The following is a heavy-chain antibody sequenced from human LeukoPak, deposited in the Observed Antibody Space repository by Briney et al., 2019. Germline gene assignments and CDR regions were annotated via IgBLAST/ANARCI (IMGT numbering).Heavy chain of an antibody. V-gene: IGHV1-2*02. Sequence: ASVKVSCKASGYTFTGYYMHWVRQDLRQGLQWMGWINPNSGGTDYAQKFQGRVTMTRDTSIRTVYMELSRLRSDDTAVYYCAREVTMIVVVITTSPYYGMDVWGQGTTVTVSS. CDR3: AREVTMIVVVITTSPYYGMDV. CDR2: INPNSGGT. J-gene: IGHJ6*02. CDR1: GYTFTGYY. D-gene: IGHD3-22*01.